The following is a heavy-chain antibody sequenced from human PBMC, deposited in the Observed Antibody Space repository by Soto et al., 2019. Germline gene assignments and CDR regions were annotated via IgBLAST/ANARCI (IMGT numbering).Heavy chain of an antibody. D-gene: IGHD2-2*01. Sequence: EVQLVESGGGLVQPGGSLRLSCAASGFTFSGDWMSWVRQAPGKGLEWVANIKQDGSEKYYVDSVKGRFTISRDNAKNSLYLLMNSLRAEDTAVYYCAKNNRYCSSTNCFVFDYWGQGTLVTVSS. CDR3: AKNNRYCSSTNCFVFDY. CDR1: GFTFSGDW. CDR2: IKQDGSEK. J-gene: IGHJ4*02. V-gene: IGHV3-7*01.